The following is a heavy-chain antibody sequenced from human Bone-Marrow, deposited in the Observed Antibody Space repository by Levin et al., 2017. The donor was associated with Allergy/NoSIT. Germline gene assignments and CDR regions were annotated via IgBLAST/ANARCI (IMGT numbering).Heavy chain of an antibody. Sequence: GESLKISCKASGYTFTGYYMHWVRQAPGQGLEWMGRINPNSGGTNYAQKFQGRVTMTRDTSISTAYMELSRLRSDDTAVYYCAWGDQKYYYDSSGYWPPLLLWGQGTLVTVSS. CDR1: GYTFTGYY. CDR2: INPNSGGT. V-gene: IGHV1-2*06. J-gene: IGHJ4*02. D-gene: IGHD3-22*01. CDR3: AWGDQKYYYDSSGYWPPLLL.